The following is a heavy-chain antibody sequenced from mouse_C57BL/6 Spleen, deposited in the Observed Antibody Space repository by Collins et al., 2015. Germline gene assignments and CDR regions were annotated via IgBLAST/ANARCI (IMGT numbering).Heavy chain of an antibody. J-gene: IGHJ1*03. V-gene: IGHV1-7*01. Sequence: NQKFKDKATLTADKSSSTAYMQLSSLTYEDSAVYYCARSTTDFDVWGTGTTVTVSS. CDR3: ARSTTDFDV. D-gene: IGHD1-1*01.